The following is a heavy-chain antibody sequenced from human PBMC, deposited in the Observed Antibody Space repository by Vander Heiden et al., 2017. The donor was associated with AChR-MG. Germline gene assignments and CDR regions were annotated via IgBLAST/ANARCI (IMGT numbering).Heavy chain of an antibody. CDR2: ISGSGGST. CDR1: GFTFSSYA. Sequence: EVQLLESGGGLVQPGGSLRLSCAASGFTFSSYAMSWVRQAPGKGLEWVSAISGSGGSTYYADSVKGRFTISRDNSKNTLYLQMNSLRAEDTAVYYCAKGVWVVTAIGQYFQHWGQGTLVTVSS. CDR3: AKGVWVVTAIGQYFQH. V-gene: IGHV3-23*01. J-gene: IGHJ1*01. D-gene: IGHD2-21*02.